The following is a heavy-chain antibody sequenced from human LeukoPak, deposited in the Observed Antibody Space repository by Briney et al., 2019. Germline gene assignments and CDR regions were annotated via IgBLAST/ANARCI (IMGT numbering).Heavy chain of an antibody. J-gene: IGHJ4*02. V-gene: IGHV1-69*04. Sequence: SVKVSCKASGGTFSSYAISWVRQAPGQGLEWMGRIIPILGIANYAQKFRGRVTITADKSTSTAYMELSSLRSEDTAVYYCARGPRVGMITFGGVTNIDYWGQGTLVTVSS. D-gene: IGHD3-16*01. CDR2: IIPILGIA. CDR3: ARGPRVGMITFGGVTNIDY. CDR1: GGTFSSYA.